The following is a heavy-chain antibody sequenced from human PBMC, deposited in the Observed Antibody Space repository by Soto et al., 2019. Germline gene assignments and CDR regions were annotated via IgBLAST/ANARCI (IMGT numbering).Heavy chain of an antibody. D-gene: IGHD3-16*01. CDR2: ISSSSSYI. J-gene: IGHJ4*02. V-gene: IGHV3-21*01. Sequence: GGSLRLSCAASGFTFSSYSMNWVRQAPGKEQEWDSSISSSSSYIYYADSVKGRFTISRDNAKNSLYLQMSSLRAEDTAVYYCARDAFYYYIWGEMGGPYYFDYWGQGTLVTVSS. CDR3: ARDAFYYYIWGEMGGPYYFDY. CDR1: GFTFSSYS.